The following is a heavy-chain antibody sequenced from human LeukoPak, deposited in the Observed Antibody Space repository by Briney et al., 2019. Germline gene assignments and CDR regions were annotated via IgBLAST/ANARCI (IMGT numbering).Heavy chain of an antibody. D-gene: IGHD3-9*01. J-gene: IGHJ4*02. V-gene: IGHV4-34*01. Sequence: SETLSLTCAVYGGSFSGYYWSWIRQPPGKGLEWIGEINHSGSTNYNPSLKSRVTISVDTSKNQFSLKLSSVTAADTAVYYCARGSPLLRYFDWFRTTFDYWGQGTLVTVSS. CDR2: INHSGST. CDR3: ARGSPLLRYFDWFRTTFDY. CDR1: GGSFSGYY.